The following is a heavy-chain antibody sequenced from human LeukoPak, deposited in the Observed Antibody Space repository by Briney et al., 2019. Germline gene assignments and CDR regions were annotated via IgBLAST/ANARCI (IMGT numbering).Heavy chain of an antibody. Sequence: ASVKVSCKASGYTFTGYYMHWVRQAPGQGLEWMGWINPNSGGTNYAQKFQGRVTMTRDTSISTAYMELSRLRSDDTAVYYCARVARLRLRSRWFDPWGQGTLVTVSS. D-gene: IGHD5-12*01. V-gene: IGHV1-2*02. CDR1: GYTFTGYY. J-gene: IGHJ5*02. CDR2: INPNSGGT. CDR3: ARVARLRLRSRWFDP.